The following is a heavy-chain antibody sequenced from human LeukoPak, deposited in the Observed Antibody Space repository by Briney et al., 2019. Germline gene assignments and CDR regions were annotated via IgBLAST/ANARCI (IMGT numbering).Heavy chain of an antibody. CDR1: GFTFSSYR. J-gene: IGHJ1*01. CDR2: INSDGSST. CDR3: ARETYYYDSSGYYFHVAEYFQH. D-gene: IGHD3-22*01. V-gene: IGHV3-74*01. Sequence: GGSLRLSCAASGFTFSSYRMHWVRQAPGKGLVWVSRINSDGSSTSYADSVKGRFTISRDNAKNTLYLQMNSLRAEDTAVYYCARETYYYDSSGYYFHVAEYFQHWGQGTLVTVSS.